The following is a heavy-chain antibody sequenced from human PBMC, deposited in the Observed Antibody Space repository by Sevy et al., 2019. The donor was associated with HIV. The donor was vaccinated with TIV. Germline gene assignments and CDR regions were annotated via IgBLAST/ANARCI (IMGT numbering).Heavy chain of an antibody. J-gene: IGHJ6*02. Sequence: ASVKVSCKASGGTFSNYAISWVRQASGQGLEWMGGIIPIFGTANYAQKFQGRVTITADESTSTAYMELSSLKSEDTAVYYCAREFSNNVRSPFYYVMDVWGQGTTVTVSS. CDR1: GGTFSNYA. CDR3: AREFSNNVRSPFYYVMDV. CDR2: IIPIFGTA. D-gene: IGHD4-4*01. V-gene: IGHV1-69*13.